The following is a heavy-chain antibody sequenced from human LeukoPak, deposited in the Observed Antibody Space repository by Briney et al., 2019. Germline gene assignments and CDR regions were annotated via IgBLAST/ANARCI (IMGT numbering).Heavy chain of an antibody. CDR3: ARGRGSSGYYYAFDY. Sequence: SGGSLRLSCAASGFTFSSYEMNWVRQAPGKGLEWVSYISSSGRTIKDADSVKGRFTISRDNAKNSLYLQMNSLRAEDTAVCYCARGRGSSGYYYAFDYWGQGILVTVSS. V-gene: IGHV3-48*03. J-gene: IGHJ4*02. D-gene: IGHD3-22*01. CDR1: GFTFSSYE. CDR2: ISSSGRTI.